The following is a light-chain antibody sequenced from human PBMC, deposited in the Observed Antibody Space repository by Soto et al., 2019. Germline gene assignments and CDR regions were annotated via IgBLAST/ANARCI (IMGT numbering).Light chain of an antibody. CDR1: GSDY. V-gene: IGLV2-14*03. Sequence: QPVLTQPASVSGSPGQSITISCTGTGSDYVSWYQQHPGKAPRLIIYDVSDRPSGVSNRFSGSKSGNTASLTISGLQAEDEAHYYCCSYKASSVLFGGGTQLTVL. J-gene: IGLJ7*01. CDR2: DVS. CDR3: CSYKASSVL.